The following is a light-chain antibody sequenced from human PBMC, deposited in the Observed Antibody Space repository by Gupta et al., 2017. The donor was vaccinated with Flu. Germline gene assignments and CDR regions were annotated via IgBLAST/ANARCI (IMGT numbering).Light chain of an antibody. CDR2: RVS. Sequence: DVVMTQSPLSLPVTLGQPASISCRSSQSLVHSNGNTYLTWFQQRPCQSPRRLIYRVSNRDSGVPDRFSGSGSGTDFTLNISRVEAEDVGIYYCMQGTHWPTFGQGTKVEIK. CDR3: MQGTHWPT. V-gene: IGKV2-30*02. CDR1: QSLVHSNGNTY. J-gene: IGKJ1*01.